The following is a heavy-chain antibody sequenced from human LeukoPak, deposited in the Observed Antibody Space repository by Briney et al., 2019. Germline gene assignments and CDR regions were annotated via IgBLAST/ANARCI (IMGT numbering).Heavy chain of an antibody. J-gene: IGHJ4*02. CDR3: ARLYCSRTSCYYSN. Sequence: SETLSLTCAVYGGSFSYYYWSWIRQPPGRGLEWIGEINHSGITNYNPSLKSRVTISLDTSKNQFSLKLSSVTAADTAIYYCARLYCSRTSCYYSNWGQGTLVTVSS. CDR2: INHSGIT. V-gene: IGHV4-34*01. CDR1: GGSFSYYY. D-gene: IGHD2-2*01.